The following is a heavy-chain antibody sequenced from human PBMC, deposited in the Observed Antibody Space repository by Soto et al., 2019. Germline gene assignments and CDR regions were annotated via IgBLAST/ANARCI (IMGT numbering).Heavy chain of an antibody. CDR3: AKDQDYYGSGSYWAYGMDV. D-gene: IGHD3-10*01. Sequence: EVPLLESGGGLVQPGGSLRLSCAASGFTFSNYAMSWVRQAPGKGLEWVSSISSSSGSTYYADSVKGRFTISRDNSKNTLYLQMNSLRAEDTAVYYCAKDQDYYGSGSYWAYGMDVWGQGTTVTVSS. CDR2: ISSSSGST. CDR1: GFTFSNYA. J-gene: IGHJ6*02. V-gene: IGHV3-23*01.